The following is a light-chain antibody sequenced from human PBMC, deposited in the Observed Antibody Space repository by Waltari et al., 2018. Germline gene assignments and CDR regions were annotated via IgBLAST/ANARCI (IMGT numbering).Light chain of an antibody. V-gene: IGKV3-20*01. CDR1: QGFGKY. CDR3: QKYDFSPVT. Sequence: EIVLTQSPGTLSLSPGERATISCRASQGFGKYLAWYQQRPGQAPRLLLYHSSIRDTGIPDRFSGSGYGTDVSLTISSLEPEDFAVYYCQKYDFSPVTFGQGTTVEIK. J-gene: IGKJ1*01. CDR2: HSS.